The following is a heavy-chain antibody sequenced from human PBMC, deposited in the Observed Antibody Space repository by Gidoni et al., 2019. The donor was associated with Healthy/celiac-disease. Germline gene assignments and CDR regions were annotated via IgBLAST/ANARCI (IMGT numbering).Heavy chain of an antibody. J-gene: IGHJ6*02. CDR1: GFPFSSYG. D-gene: IGHD2-8*01. V-gene: IGHV3-33*01. CDR3: ARERTSLRRGLLYGMDF. CDR2: IWYDGSNK. Sequence: QVQLVESGGGVVQPGRSLRLSCAASGFPFSSYGMHWVRQAPGKGLEWVSVIWYDGSNKYYAESVKGRFTISRDNSKTTLYLQMNSLRAEDTAVYYCARERTSLRRGLLYGMDFWGQGTTVTVSS.